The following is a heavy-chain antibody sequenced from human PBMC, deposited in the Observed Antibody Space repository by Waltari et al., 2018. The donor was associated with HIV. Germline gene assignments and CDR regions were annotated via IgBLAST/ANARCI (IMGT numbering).Heavy chain of an antibody. CDR1: GFTFNPYA. J-gene: IGHJ4*02. V-gene: IGHV3-30-3*01. CDR3: GREGDYYDSSPFDY. CDR2: ISGDGSNK. D-gene: IGHD3-22*01. Sequence: QVQLVESGGGVVQPGRSLRLSCAASGFTFNPYAMHWVRQAPGKGLGGVAVISGDGSNKHYADSVKGRCTISRDNSRNSLYLQMSSLRAEDTAVYYCGREGDYYDSSPFDYWGQGTLVTVSS.